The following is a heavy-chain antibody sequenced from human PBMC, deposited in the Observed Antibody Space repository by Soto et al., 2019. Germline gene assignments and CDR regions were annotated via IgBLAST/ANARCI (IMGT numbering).Heavy chain of an antibody. V-gene: IGHV5-10-1*01. CDR3: ARHTRSWLAYYYGMDV. Sequence: GESLKISCKGSGHSFTSYWISWVRQMPGKGLEWMGRIDPSDSYTNYSPSFQGHVTISADKSISTAYLQWSSLKASDTAMYYCARHTRSWLAYYYGMDVWGQGTTVTVSS. D-gene: IGHD6-13*01. CDR1: GHSFTSYW. CDR2: IDPSDSYT. J-gene: IGHJ6*02.